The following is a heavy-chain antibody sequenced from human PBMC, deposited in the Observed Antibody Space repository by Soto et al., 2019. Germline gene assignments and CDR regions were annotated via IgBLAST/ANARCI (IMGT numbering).Heavy chain of an antibody. V-gene: IGHV3-23*01. D-gene: IGHD3-10*01. Sequence: GGSLRLSCTVSGVTFSNYAINWCRHSPFKGLEWVSSLSGSGGTTYYADSVKGRFIISRDNSKNTLYLLMNSLRAEDTALYYCAKQRADYGSGADTFYFDSWGQGALVTVSS. CDR1: GVTFSNYA. CDR3: AKQRADYGSGADTFYFDS. CDR2: LSGSGGTT. J-gene: IGHJ4*02.